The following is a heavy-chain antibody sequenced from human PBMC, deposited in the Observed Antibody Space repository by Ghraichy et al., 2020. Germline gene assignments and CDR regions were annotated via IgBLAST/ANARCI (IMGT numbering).Heavy chain of an antibody. Sequence: LSLTCAASGFIFSNYWMHWVRQAPGKGLVWVSRINTNGISTYYADSVKGRFTIFRDNAKNTLYLQMNSLTAEDTAVYYCARDYDASGYYSHAFDIWGQGTMVTVSS. CDR2: INTNGIST. V-gene: IGHV3-74*01. J-gene: IGHJ3*02. CDR1: GFIFSNYW. D-gene: IGHD3-22*01. CDR3: ARDYDASGYYSHAFDI.